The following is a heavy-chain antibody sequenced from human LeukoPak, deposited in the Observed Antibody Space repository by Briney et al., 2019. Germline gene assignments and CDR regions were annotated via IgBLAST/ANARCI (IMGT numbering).Heavy chain of an antibody. CDR2: ISAYNGIT. D-gene: IGHD6-6*01. CDR3: ARGRSSSSY. Sequence: ASVTVSFTASGYTFTNYGTSWGRQAPGQGLEWMGWISAYNGITNYAQKFQGRVTMTTDTSTSTAYMELRSMTSDDSAVYYCARGRSSSSYWGQGTLVTVSS. V-gene: IGHV1-18*01. CDR1: GYTFTNYG. J-gene: IGHJ4*02.